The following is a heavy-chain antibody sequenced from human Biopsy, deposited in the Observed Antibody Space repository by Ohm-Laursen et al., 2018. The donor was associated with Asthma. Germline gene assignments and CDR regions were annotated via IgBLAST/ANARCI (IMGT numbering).Heavy chain of an antibody. V-gene: IGHV3-53*01. CDR3: ARGGSSNWSHYYFDY. J-gene: IGHJ4*02. D-gene: IGHD2-2*01. CDR2: IYSGGTS. Sequence: SLRLSCAASGFAVSRDYMFWVRQAPRKGLERVSVIYSGGTSHTADSVRGRFTISRDYSKNTLYLQMHSMRAEDTAVYYCARGGSSNWSHYYFDYWGQGTLVTVSS. CDR1: GFAVSRDY.